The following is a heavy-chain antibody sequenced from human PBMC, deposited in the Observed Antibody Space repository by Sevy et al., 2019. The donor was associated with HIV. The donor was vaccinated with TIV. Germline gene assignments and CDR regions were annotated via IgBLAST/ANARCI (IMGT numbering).Heavy chain of an antibody. V-gene: IGHV3-7*01. CDR1: GFTFSKYW. J-gene: IGHJ4*02. Sequence: GGSLRLSCAASGFTFSKYWMGWVRQAPGKGLEWVANIKQDAGQKYYVDSVKGRFTISRDNAKNSLYLQMNSRRAEDTVVYFCARDDGNYYFHYWGQGTLVTVSS. D-gene: IGHD1-7*01. CDR2: IKQDAGQK. CDR3: ARDDGNYYFHY.